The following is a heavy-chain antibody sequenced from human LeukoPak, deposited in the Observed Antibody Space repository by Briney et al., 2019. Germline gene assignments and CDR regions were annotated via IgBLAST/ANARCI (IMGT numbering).Heavy chain of an antibody. V-gene: IGHV3-64D*06. CDR2: ITTYGDST. J-gene: IGHJ4*02. Sequence: GGPLRLSCSPSGFIFITYAMHWVRQAPEKALEYVSCITTYGDSTFYADSVKGRFTISRDNSKNTLYLQMSSLRPEDTAVYYCVRGISSWLVDNFDYWGQGTLVTVSS. CDR1: GFIFITYA. D-gene: IGHD6-13*01. CDR3: VRGISSWLVDNFDY.